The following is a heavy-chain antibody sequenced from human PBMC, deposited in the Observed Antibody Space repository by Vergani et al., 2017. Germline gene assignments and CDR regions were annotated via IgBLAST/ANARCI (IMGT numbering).Heavy chain of an antibody. CDR3: AGDNDASIAAADYYYYGMDV. Sequence: QVQLVQSGSELKKPGASVKVSCKASGYTFTSYAMNWVRQAPGQGLEWMGWINTNTGNPTYAQGFTGRFVLSLDTSVSTAYLQISSLKAEDTAVYYCAGDNDASIAAADYYYYGMDVWGQGTTVTVSS. CDR2: INTNTGNP. CDR1: GYTFTSYA. V-gene: IGHV7-4-1*02. D-gene: IGHD6-13*01. J-gene: IGHJ6*02.